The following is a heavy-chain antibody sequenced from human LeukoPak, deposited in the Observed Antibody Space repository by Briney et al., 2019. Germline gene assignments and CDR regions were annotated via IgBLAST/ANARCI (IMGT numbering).Heavy chain of an antibody. J-gene: IGHJ5*02. D-gene: IGHD3-22*01. CDR2: IYYSGST. CDR1: GGSISSSSYY. Sequence: LETLSLTCTVSGGSISSSSYYWGWIRQPPGKGLEWIGSIYYSGSTYYNPSLKSRVTISVDTSKNQFSLKLSSVTAADTAVYYCASEYYYDSSGYLNWFDPWGQGTLVTVSS. V-gene: IGHV4-39*01. CDR3: ASEYYYDSSGYLNWFDP.